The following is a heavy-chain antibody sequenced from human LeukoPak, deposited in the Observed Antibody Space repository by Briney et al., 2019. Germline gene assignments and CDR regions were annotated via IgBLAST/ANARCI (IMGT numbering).Heavy chain of an antibody. V-gene: IGHV6-1*01. CDR1: GDSVSSNSAA. J-gene: IGHJ2*01. Sequence: QTLSLTCAISGDSVSSNSAAWNWIRQSPSRGLEWLGRTYYRSKWYNDYAVSVKSRITINPDTSKNQFSLQLNSVTPEDTAVYYCARDRPLLEMATMSHFDLWGRGTLVTVSS. CDR3: ARDRPLLEMATMSHFDL. D-gene: IGHD5-24*01. CDR2: TYYRSKWYN.